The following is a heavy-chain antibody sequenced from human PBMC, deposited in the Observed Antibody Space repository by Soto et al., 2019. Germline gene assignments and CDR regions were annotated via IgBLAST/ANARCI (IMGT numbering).Heavy chain of an antibody. CDR3: ARKMDTAMVLDFDY. D-gene: IGHD5-18*01. Sequence: ASVKVSCKASGYTFTSYDINWVRQATGQGLEWMGWMNPNSGNTGYAQKFQGRVTMTRNTSLSTAYMELSSLRSEDTAVYYCARKMDTAMVLDFDYWGQGTLVTVSS. CDR1: GYTFTSYD. J-gene: IGHJ4*02. CDR2: MNPNSGNT. V-gene: IGHV1-8*01.